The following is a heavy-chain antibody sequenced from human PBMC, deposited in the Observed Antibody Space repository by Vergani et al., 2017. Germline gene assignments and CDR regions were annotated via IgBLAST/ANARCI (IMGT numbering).Heavy chain of an antibody. CDR3: AKDERREQQPAL. CDR1: GFTFSSYA. CDR2: ISGSGGST. D-gene: IGHD6-13*01. Sequence: EVQMLESGGGLVQPGGSLRLSCAASGFTFSSYAMSWVRQAPGKGLEWVSAISGSGGSTYYADSVKGRFTISRDNSKNTLYLQMNSLRAEDTAVYYCAKDERREQQPALWGQGTLVTVSS. J-gene: IGHJ4*02. V-gene: IGHV3-23*01.